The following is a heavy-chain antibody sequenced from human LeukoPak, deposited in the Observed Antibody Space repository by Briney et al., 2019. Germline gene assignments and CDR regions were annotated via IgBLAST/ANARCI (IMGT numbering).Heavy chain of an antibody. CDR2: IYPGAAT. J-gene: IGHJ4*02. D-gene: IGHD6-13*01. V-gene: IGHV3-66*01. Sequence: GGSLRLSCAASGFTVSSNYMTWVRQAPGKGLEWVSVIYPGAATYYADSVKGRFTMSKDNSKNTLYLQMNSLRSEDTAVYYCARKDRSSWYRYLDSWGQGTLVTVSS. CDR1: GFTVSSNY. CDR3: ARKDRSSWYRYLDS.